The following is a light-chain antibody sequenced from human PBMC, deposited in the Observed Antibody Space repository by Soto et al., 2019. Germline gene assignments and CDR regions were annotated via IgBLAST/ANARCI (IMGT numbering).Light chain of an antibody. Sequence: SYVLTQPPSVSVAPGETASITCGGNNIGSKSVHWYQQKSGQAPVLVIYNEVDRPSGIPERFSGSNHGNTATLTISRVEAGDEAAYYCHVWDSDRDHPVFGGGTKLTVL. CDR2: NEV. V-gene: IGLV3-21*04. CDR1: NIGSKS. CDR3: HVWDSDRDHPV. J-gene: IGLJ2*01.